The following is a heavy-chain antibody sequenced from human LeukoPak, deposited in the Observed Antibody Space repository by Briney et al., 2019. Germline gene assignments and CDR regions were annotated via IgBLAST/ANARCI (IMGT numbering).Heavy chain of an antibody. CDR1: GYTFTGYY. CDR2: INPSGGAT. V-gene: IGHV1-46*01. D-gene: IGHD6-19*01. J-gene: IGHJ4*02. Sequence: ASVKVSCKASGYTFTGYYIHWVRQAPGQGLEWLGIINPSGGATTYAQKFQGRVTMTGDTSTSTVYMDLSSLRAEDTAVYYCARDTYSSGWYDVVSSYFDYWGQGTLVTVSS. CDR3: ARDTYSSGWYDVVSSYFDY.